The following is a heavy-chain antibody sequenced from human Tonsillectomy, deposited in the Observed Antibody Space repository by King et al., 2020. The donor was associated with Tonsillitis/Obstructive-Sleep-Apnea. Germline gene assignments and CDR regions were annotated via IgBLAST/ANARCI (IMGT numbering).Heavy chain of an antibody. J-gene: IGHJ3*02. V-gene: IGHV1-2*02. CDR3: SYRGDAFDI. D-gene: IGHD4-11*01. CDR1: GYTFTAYY. Sequence: QLLQSGAEVKKPGASVNVSCKASGYTFTAYYMHWVRQAPGHGPEWMGWINPYSGGTKYAQKFQGRVTMTRDTSISTAYLELRRLTSDDTAVYYCSYRGDAFDIWGQGTMVTVSS. CDR2: INPYSGGT.